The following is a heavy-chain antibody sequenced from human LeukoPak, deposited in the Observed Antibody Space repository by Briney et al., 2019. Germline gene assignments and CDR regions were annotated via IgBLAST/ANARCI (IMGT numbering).Heavy chain of an antibody. J-gene: IGHJ4*02. CDR3: ARHAGGIAAAGTRPFDY. D-gene: IGHD6-13*01. CDR2: IYYSGST. V-gene: IGHV4-39*01. Sequence: SETLSLTCTVSGGSIGSKSYYWGWIRQPPGKGLEWIGSIYYSGSTYYNPSLKSRVTMSVDTSKNQFSLKLSSVTAADTAVYYCARHAGGIAAAGTRPFDYWGQGTLVTVSS. CDR1: GGSIGSKSYY.